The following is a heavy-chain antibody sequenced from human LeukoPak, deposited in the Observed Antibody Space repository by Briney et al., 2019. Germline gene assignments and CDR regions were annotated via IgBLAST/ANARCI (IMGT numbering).Heavy chain of an antibody. CDR1: GGSFSGYY. CDR2: INHSGST. D-gene: IGHD5-12*01. V-gene: IGHV4-34*01. J-gene: IGHJ6*02. Sequence: SETLSLTCAVYGGSFSGYYWSWIRQPPGKGLEWIGEINHSGSTNYNPSLKSRVTISVDTSKNQFSLKLSSVTAADTAVYYCSRTRSRYNSGYAPNYGMDVWGQGTTFTVSS. CDR3: SRTRSRYNSGYAPNYGMDV.